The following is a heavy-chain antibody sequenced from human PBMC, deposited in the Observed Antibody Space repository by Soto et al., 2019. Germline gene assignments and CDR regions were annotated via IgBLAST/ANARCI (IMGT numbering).Heavy chain of an antibody. CDR2: IIPSFGTA. Sequence: QVQLVQSGAEVKKPGSSVKVSCKASRGTFSSYAISWVRQSPGQVLEWVGTIIPSFGTANYAQTFQGRVTITADDSRSTAYMELSRLRSEDTAVYYCATQGSRNYYHAGMDDWAQGTKITFS. CDR3: ATQGSRNYYHAGMDD. J-gene: IGHJ6*02. CDR1: RGTFSSYA. V-gene: IGHV1-69*15.